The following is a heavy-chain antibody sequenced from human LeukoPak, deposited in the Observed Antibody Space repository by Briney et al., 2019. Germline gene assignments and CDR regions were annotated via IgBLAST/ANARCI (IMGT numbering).Heavy chain of an antibody. V-gene: IGHV4-34*01. Sequence: SETLSLTCAVYGGSFSGYYWSWIRQPPGKGLEWIGEINHSGSTNYNPSLKSRVTISVDTSKNQFSLKLSSVTAADTAVYYCVRGRRYCSSTSCYTNWFDPWGQGTLVTVSS. CDR1: GGSFSGYY. CDR2: INHSGST. J-gene: IGHJ5*02. CDR3: VRGRRYCSSTSCYTNWFDP. D-gene: IGHD2-2*02.